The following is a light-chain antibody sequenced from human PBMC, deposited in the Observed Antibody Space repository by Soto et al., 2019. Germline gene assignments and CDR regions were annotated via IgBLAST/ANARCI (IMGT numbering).Light chain of an antibody. V-gene: IGLV1-40*01. Sequence: QSVLTQPPSMSGAPGQRVTISCTGSSSNIGAGYDVHWYQHLPGTAPKLLIYGNTIRPSGVPDRFSGSKSGTSASLAITGLQAEDEADYYCQSHDSSLNSWVFGGGTKLTVL. CDR1: SSNIGAGYD. J-gene: IGLJ3*02. CDR2: GNT. CDR3: QSHDSSLNSWV.